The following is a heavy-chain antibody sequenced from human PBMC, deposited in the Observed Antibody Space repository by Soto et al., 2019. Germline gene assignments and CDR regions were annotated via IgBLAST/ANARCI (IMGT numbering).Heavy chain of an antibody. CDR1: GFTFSSYS. CDR3: AVSLLWFGEGGMDV. J-gene: IGHJ6*02. D-gene: IGHD3-10*01. CDR2: ISSSSSTI. V-gene: IGHV3-48*02. Sequence: GGSLRLSCAASGFTFSSYSMNWVRQAPGKGLEWVSYISSSSSTIYYADSVKGRFTISRDNAKNSLYLQMNSLRDEDTAVYYCAVSLLWFGEGGMDVWGQGTTVTVSS.